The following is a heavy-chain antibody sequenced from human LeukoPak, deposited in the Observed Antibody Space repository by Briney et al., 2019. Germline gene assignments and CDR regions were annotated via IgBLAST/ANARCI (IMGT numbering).Heavy chain of an antibody. CDR3: ARDTGTYYYGSGSYLFDY. CDR2: INSDGSST. V-gene: IGHV3-74*01. D-gene: IGHD3-10*01. J-gene: IGHJ4*02. CDR1: GFTFSSYW. Sequence: GGSLRLSRAASGFTFSSYWMHWVRQAPGKGLVWVSRINSDGSSTSYADSVKGRFTISRDNAKNTLYLQMNSLRAEDTAVYYCARDTGTYYYGSGSYLFDYWGQGTLVTVSS.